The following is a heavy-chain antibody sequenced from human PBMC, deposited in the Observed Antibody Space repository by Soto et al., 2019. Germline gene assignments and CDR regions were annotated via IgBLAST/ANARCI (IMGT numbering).Heavy chain of an antibody. V-gene: IGHV4-61*01. CDR2: IYYSGST. Sequence: SETLSLTCTVSGGSVSSGSYYWILIRQPPGKGLEWIGYIYYSGSTNYNPSLKSRVTISVDTSKNQFSLKLSSVTAADTAVYYCAREKRVSNYDYWGQGTLVTVSS. D-gene: IGHD2-8*01. CDR3: AREKRVSNYDY. J-gene: IGHJ4*02. CDR1: GGSVSSGSYY.